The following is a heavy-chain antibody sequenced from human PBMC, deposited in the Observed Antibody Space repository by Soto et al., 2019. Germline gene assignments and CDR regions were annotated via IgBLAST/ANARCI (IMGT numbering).Heavy chain of an antibody. D-gene: IGHD4-17*01. CDR2: IYYSGST. J-gene: IGHJ4*02. CDR1: GGSVSSGSYY. V-gene: IGHV4-61*01. CDR3: ARDNYGDRSFDY. Sequence: PSETLSLTCTVSGGSVSSGSYYWSWIRQPPGKGLEWIGYIYYSGSTNYNPSLKSRVTISVDTSKNQFSLKLSSVTAADTAVYYCARDNYGDRSFDYWGQGTLVTVSS.